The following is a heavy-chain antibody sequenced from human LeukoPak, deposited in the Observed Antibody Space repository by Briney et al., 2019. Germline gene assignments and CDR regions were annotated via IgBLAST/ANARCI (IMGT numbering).Heavy chain of an antibody. V-gene: IGHV5-51*01. J-gene: IGHJ3*01. Sequence: AESLKISCKVSGYSFTSYCIGWVRQMPGKGLAWMGIIYPGDSGPTYSPSFQGQVTISVDKSITTAYLQWSSLQASDTAMYYCGMSGDRVPLQDDVFDVWGQGTMVTVST. CDR2: IYPGDSGP. CDR1: GYSFTSYC. CDR3: GMSGDRVPLQDDVFDV. D-gene: IGHD1-26*01.